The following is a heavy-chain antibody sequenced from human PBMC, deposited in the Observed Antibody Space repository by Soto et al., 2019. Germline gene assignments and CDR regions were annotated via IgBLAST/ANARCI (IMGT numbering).Heavy chain of an antibody. CDR2: ISSSSSYI. Sequence: GGSLRLSCAASGFTFSSYSMNWVRQAPGKGLEWVSSISSSSSYIYYADSVKGRFTISRDNAKNSLYLQMNSLRAEDTAVYYCASSRDGYNYCNYWGQGTLVTVSS. J-gene: IGHJ4*02. V-gene: IGHV3-21*01. CDR3: ASSRDGYNYCNY. D-gene: IGHD5-12*01. CDR1: GFTFSSYS.